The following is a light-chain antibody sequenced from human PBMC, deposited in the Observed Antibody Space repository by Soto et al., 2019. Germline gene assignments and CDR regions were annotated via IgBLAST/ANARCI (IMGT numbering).Light chain of an antibody. CDR3: AAWDDSLNGSVV. V-gene: IGLV1-44*01. J-gene: IGLJ2*01. CDR2: SNN. Sequence: QSVLTKPPSASGTPGQRVTISCSGSSSNIGSNTVNWYQQLPGTAPKLLIYSNNQRPSGVPDRFSGSKSGTSASLAISGLQSEDEADYYCAAWDDSLNGSVVFGGGTQLTVL. CDR1: SSNIGSNT.